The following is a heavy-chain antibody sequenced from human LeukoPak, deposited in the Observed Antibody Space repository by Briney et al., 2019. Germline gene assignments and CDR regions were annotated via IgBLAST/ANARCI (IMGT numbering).Heavy chain of an antibody. Sequence: SETLSLTCAVYGGSFSGYYWSWIRQPPGKGLEWIGEINQSGRTNYNPSLKSRVTISVDTSKNQFSLKLSSVTAADTAVYYCARMDIVVVPAAMPNWFDPWGQGTLVTASS. CDR2: INQSGRT. CDR1: GGSFSGYY. J-gene: IGHJ5*02. V-gene: IGHV4-34*01. CDR3: ARMDIVVVPAAMPNWFDP. D-gene: IGHD2-2*03.